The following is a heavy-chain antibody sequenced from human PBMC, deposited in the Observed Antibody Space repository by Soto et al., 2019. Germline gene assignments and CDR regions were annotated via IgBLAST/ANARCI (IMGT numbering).Heavy chain of an antibody. J-gene: IGHJ4*02. Sequence: QVQLQESGPGLVKPSQTLSLTCTVSGGSISSGGYYWSWIRQHPGKGLEWIGYSYYSGSTYYNPSLKSRVTISVDTSKNQFSLKLSSVTAADTAVYYCARAHYPSGSYPFLDYWGQGTLVTVSS. V-gene: IGHV4-31*03. CDR2: SYYSGST. CDR3: ARAHYPSGSYPFLDY. D-gene: IGHD1-26*01. CDR1: GGSISSGGYY.